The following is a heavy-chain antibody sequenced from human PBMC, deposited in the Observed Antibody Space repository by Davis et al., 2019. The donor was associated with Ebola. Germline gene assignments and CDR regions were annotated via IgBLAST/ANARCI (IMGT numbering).Heavy chain of an antibody. CDR1: GCSVISDTYY. J-gene: IGHJ4*02. V-gene: IGHV4-61*01. D-gene: IGHD3-3*01. CDR3: ARDGYDFWSGYYSYYFDY. CDR2: IYYSGST. Sequence: PSETLSLTCTVSGCSVISDTYYWNWTRQPPGKGLEWIGSIYYSGSTNYNPSLKSRVPISVDTSKNQFSLKLSSVTAADTAVYYCARDGYDFWSGYYSYYFDYWGQGTLVTVSS.